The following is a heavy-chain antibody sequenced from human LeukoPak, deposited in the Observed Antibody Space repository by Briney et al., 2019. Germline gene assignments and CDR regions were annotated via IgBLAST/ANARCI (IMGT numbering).Heavy chain of an antibody. J-gene: IGHJ4*02. CDR2: MNPNSGNT. D-gene: IGHD4-23*01. CDR1: GYTFISYD. Sequence: ASVKVSCKASGYTFISYDINWVRQATGQGLEWMGWMNPNSGNTGYAQKFQGRVTMTRNTSISTAYMELSSLRSEDTAVYYCARPATVVTKEFDYWGQGTLVTVSS. V-gene: IGHV1-8*01. CDR3: ARPATVVTKEFDY.